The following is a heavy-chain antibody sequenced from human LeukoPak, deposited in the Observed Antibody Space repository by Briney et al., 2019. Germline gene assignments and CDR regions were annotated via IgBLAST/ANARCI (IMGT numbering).Heavy chain of an antibody. CDR3: AKDSRRYCSGGSCYSDY. D-gene: IGHD2-15*01. CDR1: GFTFSSYA. CDR2: ISGSGGST. V-gene: IGHV3-23*01. J-gene: IGHJ4*02. Sequence: GGSLGLSCAASGFTFSSYAMSWVRQAPGKGLEWVSAISGSGGSTYYADSVKGRFTISRDNSKNTLYLQMNSLRAEDTAVYYCAKDSRRYCSGGSCYSDYWGQGTPVTVSS.